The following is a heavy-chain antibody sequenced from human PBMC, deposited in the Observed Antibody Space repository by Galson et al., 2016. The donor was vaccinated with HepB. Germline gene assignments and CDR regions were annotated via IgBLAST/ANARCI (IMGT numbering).Heavy chain of an antibody. Sequence: SLRLSCAASGFTFSNYAMHWVRQAPGKGLEWVAVISYDGSNKYHADSVKGRFTISRDNSKNTLYLQINSLRAEDTAVYHCARGWDLDYWGQGTLVTVSS. D-gene: IGHD1-26*01. V-gene: IGHV3-30*04. CDR2: ISYDGSNK. CDR3: ARGWDLDY. J-gene: IGHJ4*02. CDR1: GFTFSNYA.